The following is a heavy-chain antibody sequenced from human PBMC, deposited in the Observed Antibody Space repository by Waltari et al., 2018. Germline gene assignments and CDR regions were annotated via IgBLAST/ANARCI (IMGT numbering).Heavy chain of an antibody. D-gene: IGHD1-26*01. CDR1: GGSISSYY. Sequence: QVQLQESGPGLVKRSETMPPTSTVAGGSISSYYWSWIRQPRGKGLEWIGYIYYSGSTNYNPSLKSRVTISVDTSKNQFSLKLSSVTAADTAVYYCARRVGATSVAFDIWGQGTMVTVSS. CDR2: IYYSGST. J-gene: IGHJ3*02. CDR3: ARRVGATSVAFDI. V-gene: IGHV4-59*01.